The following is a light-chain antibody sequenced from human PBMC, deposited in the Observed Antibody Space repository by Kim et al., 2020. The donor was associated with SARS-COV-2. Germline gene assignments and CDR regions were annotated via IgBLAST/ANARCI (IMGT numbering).Light chain of an antibody. CDR1: QYISDH. CDR3: HQRSNWPPET. CDR2: AAS. J-gene: IGKJ2*01. V-gene: IGKV3-11*01. Sequence: DIVLTQSSATLSLSPGERATLSCRASQYISDHLAWYQQKPGQAPRLLIYAASKRAAGIPARFSGFGSGTDFTLTISSLEPEDFAVYYCHQRSNWPPETFGQGTKLEI.